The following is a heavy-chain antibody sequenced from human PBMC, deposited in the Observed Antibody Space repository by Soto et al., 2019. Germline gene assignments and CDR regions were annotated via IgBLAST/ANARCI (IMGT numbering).Heavy chain of an antibody. CDR1: GFTVSSNY. Sequence: GGSLSLSCAASGFTVSSNYMSWVRQAPGKGLEWVSVIYSGGSTYYADSVKGRFTISRDNSKNTLYLQMNSLRAEDTAVYYCARSQIAARPNYYYGMDVWGQGTTVTVSS. J-gene: IGHJ6*02. CDR3: ARSQIAARPNYYYGMDV. CDR2: IYSGGST. D-gene: IGHD6-6*01. V-gene: IGHV3-53*01.